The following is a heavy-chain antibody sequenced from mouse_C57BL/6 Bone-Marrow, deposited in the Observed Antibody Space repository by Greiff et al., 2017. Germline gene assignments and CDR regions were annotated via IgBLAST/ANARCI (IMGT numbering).Heavy chain of an antibody. Sequence: EVNVVESGGDLVKPGGSLQLSCAASGFTFSSYGMSWVRQTPDKRLEWVATISSGGSYTYYPDSVKGRFTISRDNAKNTLYLQMSSLKSEDTAMYYCARRNRGYYFDYWGQGTTLTVSS. CDR3: ARRNRGYYFDY. CDR1: GFTFSSYG. J-gene: IGHJ2*01. CDR2: ISSGGSYT. V-gene: IGHV5-6*02.